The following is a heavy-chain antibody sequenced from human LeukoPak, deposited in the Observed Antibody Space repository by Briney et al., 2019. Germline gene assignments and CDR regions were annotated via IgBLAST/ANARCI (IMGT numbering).Heavy chain of an antibody. V-gene: IGHV1-2*02. CDR2: INPNSGGT. CDR3: ARDGWYSGSPTPIDF. J-gene: IGHJ4*02. Sequence: ASVKVSCKASGFTFTGYYIHWVRQAPGQGLEWMGWINPNSGGTNYAQKFQGRVTMSRDTSINTAYMELSRLRSDDTAVYYCARDGWYSGSPTPIDFWDQGTLVTVSS. D-gene: IGHD1-26*01. CDR1: GFTFTGYY.